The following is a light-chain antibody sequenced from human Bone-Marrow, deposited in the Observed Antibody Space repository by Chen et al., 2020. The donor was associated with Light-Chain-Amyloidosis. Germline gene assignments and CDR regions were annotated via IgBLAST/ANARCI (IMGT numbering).Light chain of an antibody. V-gene: IGKV3-11*01. J-gene: IGKJ1*01. Sequence: EIVLTQSPATLSLSPGERATLSCRASQSVSRYLAWYQQKPGQAPRLLIYDASNRATGIPARFSGSGSGTYFTLTISSLEPEDFAVYYCLQRSNWPPWTFGQGTKVEIK. CDR1: QSVSRY. CDR2: DAS. CDR3: LQRSNWPPWT.